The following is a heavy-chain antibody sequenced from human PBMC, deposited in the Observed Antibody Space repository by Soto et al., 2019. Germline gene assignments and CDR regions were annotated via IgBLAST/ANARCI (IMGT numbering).Heavy chain of an antibody. Sequence: SETLSLTCAVYGGSFSGYYWSWIRQPPGKGLEWIGEINHSGSTYYNPSLKSRVTISVDTSKNQFSLKLSSVTAADTAVYYCASHKRKWEPTGDYWGQGTLVTVSS. V-gene: IGHV4-34*01. CDR1: GGSFSGYY. CDR3: ASHKRKWEPTGDY. D-gene: IGHD1-26*01. J-gene: IGHJ4*02. CDR2: INHSGST.